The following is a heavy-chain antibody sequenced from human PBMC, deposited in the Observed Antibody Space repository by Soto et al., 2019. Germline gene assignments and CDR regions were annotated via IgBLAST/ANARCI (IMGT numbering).Heavy chain of an antibody. Sequence: LRLSCAASGFTFSSYAMSWVRQAPGKGLEWVSAISGSGGSTYYADSVKGRFTISRDNSKNTLYLQMNSLRAEDTAVYYCAKATGIAVAGTPFDYWGQGTLVTVSS. CDR3: AKATGIAVAGTPFDY. CDR2: ISGSGGST. V-gene: IGHV3-23*01. D-gene: IGHD6-19*01. CDR1: GFTFSSYA. J-gene: IGHJ4*02.